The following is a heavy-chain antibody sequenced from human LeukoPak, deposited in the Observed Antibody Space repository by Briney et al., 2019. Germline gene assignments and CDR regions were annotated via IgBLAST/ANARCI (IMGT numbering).Heavy chain of an antibody. Sequence: PGGSRRLSCAASGFTFRSYAMPWFRQAPGKGLEWVPVISYDGSNKYYADSVKGRFTISRDNSKNTLYLQMNSLRAEDTAVYYCARGEGKWFGELWLALYFDYWGQGTLVTVSS. J-gene: IGHJ4*02. CDR2: ISYDGSNK. D-gene: IGHD3-10*01. CDR3: ARGEGKWFGELWLALYFDY. CDR1: GFTFRSYA. V-gene: IGHV3-30*04.